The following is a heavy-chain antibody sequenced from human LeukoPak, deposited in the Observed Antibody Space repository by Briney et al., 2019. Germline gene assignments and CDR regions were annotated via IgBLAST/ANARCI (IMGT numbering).Heavy chain of an antibody. CDR3: ARGRLYCSGGSCPLTRAYYYMDV. V-gene: IGHV4-38-2*02. Sequence: SETLSLTCTVSGYSISSGYYWGWIRQPPGKGLEWIGSIYHSGSTYYNPSLKSRVTISVDTSRNQFSLKQNSVTAADTAVYYCARGRLYCSGGSCPLTRAYYYMDVWGKGTTVTVSS. CDR2: IYHSGST. CDR1: GYSISSGYY. J-gene: IGHJ6*03. D-gene: IGHD2-15*01.